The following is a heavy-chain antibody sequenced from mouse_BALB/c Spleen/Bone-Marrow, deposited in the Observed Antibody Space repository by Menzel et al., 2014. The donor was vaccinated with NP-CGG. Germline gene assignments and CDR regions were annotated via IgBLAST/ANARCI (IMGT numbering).Heavy chain of an antibody. Sequence: EVQGVESGPSLVKPSQTLSLTCSVTGDSITSGYWNWIRKFPGNKLEYMGYINLSGSTYYNPSLKSRISITRDTSKNQFYLQLNSVTTEDTATYCCARYPLGRGYFDYWGQGTTLTVSS. CDR1: GDSITSGY. CDR2: INLSGST. CDR3: ARYPLGRGYFDY. J-gene: IGHJ2*01. V-gene: IGHV3-8*02. D-gene: IGHD4-1*01.